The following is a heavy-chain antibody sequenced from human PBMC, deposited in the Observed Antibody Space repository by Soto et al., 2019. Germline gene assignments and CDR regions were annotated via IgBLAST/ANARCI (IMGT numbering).Heavy chain of an antibody. Sequence: PSETLSLTCTFSGGSISTYYWSWIGQPAGKGLAWIGRVYTSGGTNYNPSLKSRVTMSRDTSKKQFFLSLSSVTAADTAVYYCARGAAAGVDYGMDLWGQGTTVTVSS. D-gene: IGHD6-13*01. CDR1: GGSISTYY. CDR2: VYTSGGT. J-gene: IGHJ6*02. CDR3: ARGAAAGVDYGMDL. V-gene: IGHV4-4*07.